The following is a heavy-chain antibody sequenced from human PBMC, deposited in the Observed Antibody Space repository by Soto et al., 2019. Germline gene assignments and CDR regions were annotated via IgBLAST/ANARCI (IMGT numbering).Heavy chain of an antibody. D-gene: IGHD2-15*01. CDR3: ARGRVVVVAARHYNWFDP. CDR2: INHSGST. Sequence: PSETLSLTCAVYGGSFSGYYWSWIRQPPGKGLEWIGEINHSGSTNYNPPLKSRVTISVDTSKNQFSLKLSSVTAADTAVYYCARGRVVVVAARHYNWFDPWGQGTLVTVS. V-gene: IGHV4-34*01. CDR1: GGSFSGYY. J-gene: IGHJ5*02.